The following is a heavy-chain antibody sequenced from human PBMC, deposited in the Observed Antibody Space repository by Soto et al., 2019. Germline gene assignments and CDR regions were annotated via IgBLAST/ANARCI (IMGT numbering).Heavy chain of an antibody. Sequence: GGSLRLSCAASGFTFSSYAMSWVRQAPGKGLEWVSYISSSSSTIYYADSVKGRFTISRDNAKNSLYLQMNSLRDEDTAVYYCASGYYYYYGMDVWGQGTTVTVSS. D-gene: IGHD3-10*01. V-gene: IGHV3-48*02. CDR3: ASGYYYYYGMDV. CDR1: GFTFSSYA. CDR2: ISSSSSTI. J-gene: IGHJ6*02.